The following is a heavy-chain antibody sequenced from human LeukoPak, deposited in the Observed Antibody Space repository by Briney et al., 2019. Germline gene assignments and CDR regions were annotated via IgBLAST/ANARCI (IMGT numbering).Heavy chain of an antibody. CDR1: GYTFTGYY. D-gene: IGHD6-13*01. CDR2: INPNSGGT. CDR3: ARGREAAAFFWSDP. Sequence: ASVKVSCKASGYTFTGYYMHWVRQAPGQGLEWMGWINPNSGGTNYAQKFQGRVTMTRDTSISTAYMELSRLRSDDTAVYYCARGREAAAFFWSDPWGQGTLVTVSS. J-gene: IGHJ5*02. V-gene: IGHV1-2*02.